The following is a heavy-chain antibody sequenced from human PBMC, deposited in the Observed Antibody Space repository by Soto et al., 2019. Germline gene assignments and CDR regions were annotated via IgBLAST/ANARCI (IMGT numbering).Heavy chain of an antibody. J-gene: IGHJ5*02. CDR1: GYTFTSYG. Sequence: QVQLVQSGAEVKKPGASVKVSCKASGYTFTSYGISWVRQAPGQGLEWMGRISAYNGHTNYAQKVQGRVTMTTDTSTSTAYMELRSLRSDDTAVYYCARDRDYSGSGSYDWFDPWGQGTLVTVSS. CDR2: ISAYNGHT. D-gene: IGHD3-10*01. CDR3: ARDRDYSGSGSYDWFDP. V-gene: IGHV1-18*01.